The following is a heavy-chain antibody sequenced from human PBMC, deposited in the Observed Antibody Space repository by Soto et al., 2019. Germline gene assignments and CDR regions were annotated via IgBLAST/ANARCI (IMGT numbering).Heavy chain of an antibody. CDR1: GYTFTGYY. Sequence: ASVKVSCKASGYTFTGYYMHWVRQAPGQGLEWMGWINPNSGGTNYAQKFQGWVTMTRDTSISTAYMELSRLRSDDTAVYYCARGYEVATITGMDVWGQGTTVNVS. D-gene: IGHD5-12*01. CDR2: INPNSGGT. V-gene: IGHV1-2*04. CDR3: ARGYEVATITGMDV. J-gene: IGHJ6*02.